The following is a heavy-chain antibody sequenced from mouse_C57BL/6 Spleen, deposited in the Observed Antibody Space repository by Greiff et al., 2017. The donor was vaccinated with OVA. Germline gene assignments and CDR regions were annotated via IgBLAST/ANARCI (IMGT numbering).Heavy chain of an antibody. J-gene: IGHJ2*01. CDR2: ISPSTGGT. D-gene: IGHD2-1*01. CDR1: GYSFTGYY. V-gene: IGHV1-42*01. CDR3: ARSLYYGNYLDY. Sequence: EVQLMESGPELVKPGASVKISCKASGYSFTGYYMNWVKQSPEKSLEWIGEISPSTGGTTYTQKFKAKATLTVDKSSSTAYMQLKSLTSEDSAVDDCARSLYYGNYLDYWGQGTTLTVSS.